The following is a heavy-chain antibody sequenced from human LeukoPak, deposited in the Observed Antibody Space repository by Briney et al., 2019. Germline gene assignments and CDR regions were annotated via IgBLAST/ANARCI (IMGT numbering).Heavy chain of an antibody. CDR3: AKDFPAYCGGDCYSPKPLDY. Sequence: GGSLRLSCAASGFTFSSYSMNWVRQAPGKGLEWVSSISSSSYIYYADSVKGRFTISRDNSKNTLYLQMNSLRAEDTAVYYCAKDFPAYCGGDCYSPKPLDYWGQGTLVTVSS. CDR2: ISSSSYI. V-gene: IGHV3-21*01. J-gene: IGHJ4*02. D-gene: IGHD2-21*02. CDR1: GFTFSSYS.